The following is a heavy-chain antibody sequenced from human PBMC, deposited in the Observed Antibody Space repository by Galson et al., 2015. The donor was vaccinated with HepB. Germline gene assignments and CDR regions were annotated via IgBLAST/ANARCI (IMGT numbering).Heavy chain of an antibody. V-gene: IGHV3-21*01. J-gene: IGHJ4*02. CDR3: ARAEMATITDFDY. Sequence: SLRLSCAASGFTFSSYSMNWVRQAPGKGLEWVSSISSSSSYIYYADSVKGRFTTSRDNAKNSLYLQMNSLRAEDTAVYYCARAEMATITDFDYWGQGTLVTVSS. D-gene: IGHD5-24*01. CDR1: GFTFSSYS. CDR2: ISSSSSYI.